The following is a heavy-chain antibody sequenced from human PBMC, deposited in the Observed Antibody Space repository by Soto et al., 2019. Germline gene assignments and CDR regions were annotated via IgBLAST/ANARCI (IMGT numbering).Heavy chain of an antibody. CDR1: GYTFTSYY. V-gene: IGHV1-46*01. CDR3: ARDRGRGVKQWLVHDAFDI. D-gene: IGHD6-19*01. Sequence: GASVKVSCKASGYTFTSYYMHWVRQAPGQGLEWMGIINPSGGSTSYAQKFQGRVTMTRDTSTSTVYMELSSLRSEDTAVYYCARDRGRGVKQWLVHDAFDIWGQGTMVTVS. J-gene: IGHJ3*02. CDR2: INPSGGST.